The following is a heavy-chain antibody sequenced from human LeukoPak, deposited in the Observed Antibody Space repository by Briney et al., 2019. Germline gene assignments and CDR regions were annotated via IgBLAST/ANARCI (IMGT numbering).Heavy chain of an antibody. V-gene: IGHV3-7*05. CDR3: ARDESYSSDY. CDR1: GFTFSNYW. D-gene: IGHD6-13*01. CDR2: IKHDGSEK. J-gene: IGHJ4*02. Sequence: GGSLRLSCAASGFTFSNYWMSWVRQAPGKGLEWVANIKHDGSEKYYVDSVKGRFTISRDNAKNSLYLQMNRLRAEDTAVYYCARDESYSSDYWGQGTLVTVSS.